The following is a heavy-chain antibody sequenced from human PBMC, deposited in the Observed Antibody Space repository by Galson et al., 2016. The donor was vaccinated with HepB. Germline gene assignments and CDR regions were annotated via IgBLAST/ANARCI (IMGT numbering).Heavy chain of an antibody. CDR2: IYYTGST. V-gene: IGHV4-39*02. J-gene: IGHJ4*02. Sequence: LSLTCTVSGDSISRSYFWGWIRQPPGKGLGWIGTIYYTGSTYYNPSLKSRVTISADASKNQFSLHLRSVTAADTAVYYCTRERGPADYWGQGTLVAVSS. CDR3: TRERGPADY. CDR1: GDSISRSYF.